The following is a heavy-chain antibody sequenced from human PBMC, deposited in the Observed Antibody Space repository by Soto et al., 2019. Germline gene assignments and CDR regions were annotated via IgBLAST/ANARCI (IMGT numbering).Heavy chain of an antibody. CDR1: GFTFGDYA. CDR3: TRDPRDGPNGAPSYDY. V-gene: IGHV3-49*05. J-gene: IGHJ4*02. Sequence: EVQLVESGGGLVKPGRSLRLSCTASGFTFGDYAMSWFRQAPGKGLEWVGFIRSKAYGGTTGYAASVKGRFTISRDDSKSIAYLQMNSLKTEDTAVYYCTRDPRDGPNGAPSYDYWGQGTLVTVSS. D-gene: IGHD1-26*01. CDR2: IRSKAYGGTT.